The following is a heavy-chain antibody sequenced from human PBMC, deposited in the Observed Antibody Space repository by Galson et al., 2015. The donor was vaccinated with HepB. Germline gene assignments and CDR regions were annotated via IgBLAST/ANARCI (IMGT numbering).Heavy chain of an antibody. CDR2: ISPYFGTT. J-gene: IGHJ4*02. V-gene: IGHV1-69*13. CDR1: GYTFSSYA. CDR3: ATAGDGGYGHPASSTGGNDY. D-gene: IGHD2-15*01. Sequence: SVKVSCKASGYTFSSYAISWVRQAPGQGLEWMGWISPYFGTTNYAQKLQGRVTMTADESTSTAYMELSSLRSEDTAVYYCATAGDGGYGHPASSTGGNDYWGQGTLVTVSS.